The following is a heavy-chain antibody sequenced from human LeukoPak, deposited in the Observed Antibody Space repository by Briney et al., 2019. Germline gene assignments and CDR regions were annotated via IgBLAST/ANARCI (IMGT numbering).Heavy chain of an antibody. CDR2: ISYDGYIK. CDR3: AKDFSGLGYYFDH. D-gene: IGHD6-19*01. Sequence: GRSQRLSCAGSGFTFSGYGMHWVRQAPGKGPEWVAVISYDGYIKKYADSVKGRFTISRDNSKNTLYLQMNSLRAEDTAVYYCAKDFSGLGYYFDHWGQGTLVTISS. J-gene: IGHJ4*02. CDR1: GFTFSGYG. V-gene: IGHV3-30*18.